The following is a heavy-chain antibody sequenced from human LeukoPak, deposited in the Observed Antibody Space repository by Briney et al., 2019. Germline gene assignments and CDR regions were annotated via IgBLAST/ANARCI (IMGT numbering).Heavy chain of an antibody. Sequence: SETLSLTCTVPGGSISSYYWSWIRQPPGKGLEWIGYIYYSGTTKYNPSLRSRVTISVDTSKNQFSLKLNSVTAADTAVYYCARGQSSLGAFDIWGQGTMVTVSS. CDR3: ARGQSSLGAFDI. D-gene: IGHD2-2*01. J-gene: IGHJ3*02. V-gene: IGHV4-59*01. CDR2: IYYSGTT. CDR1: GGSISSYY.